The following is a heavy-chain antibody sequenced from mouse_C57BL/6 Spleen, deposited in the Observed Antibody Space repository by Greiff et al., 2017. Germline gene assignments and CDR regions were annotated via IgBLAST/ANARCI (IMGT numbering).Heavy chain of an antibody. CDR1: GYTFTDYT. Sequence: VQLQQSDAELVKPGASVKISCKVSGYTFTDYTIHWMKQRPEQGLEWIGYIYPRDGSTKYNETFKGKATLTADKSSSTAYMQLNSLTSEDSAVYYCARYYYGSSYTAFAYWGQGTLVTVSA. D-gene: IGHD1-1*01. CDR3: ARYYYGSSYTAFAY. V-gene: IGHV1-78*01. CDR2: IYPRDGST. J-gene: IGHJ3*01.